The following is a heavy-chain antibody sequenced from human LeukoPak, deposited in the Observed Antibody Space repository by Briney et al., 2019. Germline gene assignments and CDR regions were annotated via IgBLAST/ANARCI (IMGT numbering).Heavy chain of an antibody. CDR2: ISGSGGST. V-gene: IGHV3-23*01. CDR3: AKGGETSDY. D-gene: IGHD4-17*01. J-gene: IGHJ4*02. Sequence: RGSLRLSCAASGFTFNSYATSWVRPAPGKGLEWVSAISGSGGSTYYADSVKGRFTISRDNSKNTLYLQMNSLRAEDTAVYYCAKGGETSDYWGQGTLVTVSS. CDR1: GFTFNSYA.